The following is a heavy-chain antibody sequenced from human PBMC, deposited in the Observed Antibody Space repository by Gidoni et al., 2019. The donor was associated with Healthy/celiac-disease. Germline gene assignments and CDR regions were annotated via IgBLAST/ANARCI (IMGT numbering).Heavy chain of an antibody. J-gene: IGHJ4*02. Sequence: QVQLQQWGAGLLKPSETLSLICAVYGGSFSGYYWIWIRQPPGKGLEWMGEIKHSGSTNSNPSLKSRVTISVDTSKNQFSLKLISVTAADTAVYYCARGKETYYYDSSGFDYWGQGTLVTVSS. CDR3: ARGKETYYYDSSGFDY. CDR1: GGSFSGYY. V-gene: IGHV4-34*01. CDR2: IKHSGST. D-gene: IGHD3-22*01.